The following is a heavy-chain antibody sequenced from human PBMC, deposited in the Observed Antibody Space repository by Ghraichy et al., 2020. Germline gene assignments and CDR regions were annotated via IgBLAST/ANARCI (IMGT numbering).Heavy chain of an antibody. CDR3: AKHRVVVAATTLFDP. D-gene: IGHD2-15*01. Sequence: GESLNISCAASGFTFSSYAMSWVRQAPGKGLEWVSAISGSGGSTYYADSVKGRFTISRDNSKNMLYLQMNSLRAEDTAVYYCAKHRVVVAATTLFDPWGQGTLVTVSS. CDR2: ISGSGGST. CDR1: GFTFSSYA. J-gene: IGHJ5*02. V-gene: IGHV3-23*01.